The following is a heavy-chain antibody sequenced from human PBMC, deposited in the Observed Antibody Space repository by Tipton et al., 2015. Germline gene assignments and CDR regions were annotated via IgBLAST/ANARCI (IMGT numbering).Heavy chain of an antibody. Sequence: TLSLTCTVSGGSISSSSYYWAWIRQPPGKGLEWIGSLYFSGSTYYNPSLKSRVTMSRDTSKNQFSLKLSSVTAADTAVYYCAREVGDYGDLNWYFDLWGRGTLVTVPS. V-gene: IGHV4-39*07. J-gene: IGHJ2*01. CDR3: AREVGDYGDLNWYFDL. CDR2: LYFSGST. D-gene: IGHD4-17*01. CDR1: GGSISSSSYY.